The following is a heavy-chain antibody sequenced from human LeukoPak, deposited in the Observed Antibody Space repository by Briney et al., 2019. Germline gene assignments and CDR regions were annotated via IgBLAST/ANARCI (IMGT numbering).Heavy chain of an antibody. V-gene: IGHV1-18*01. CDR1: GGTFSSYA. D-gene: IGHD6-19*01. CDR2: ISTYNGNT. CDR3: ARDLQYSSGWSASGMNV. J-gene: IGHJ6*03. Sequence: ASVKVSSKASGGTFSSYAISWVRQAPGQGLEWMGWISTYNGNTNYAQKLQGRVSMTTDTSTSTAYMDLRSLRSDDTAVYYCARDLQYSSGWSASGMNVWGKGTTVTISS.